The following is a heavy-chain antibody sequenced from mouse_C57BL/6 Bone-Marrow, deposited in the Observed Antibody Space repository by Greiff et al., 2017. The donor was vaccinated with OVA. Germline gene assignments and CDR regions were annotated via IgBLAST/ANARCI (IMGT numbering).Heavy chain of an antibody. V-gene: IGHV1-69*01. CDR2: IDPSDSYT. CDR3: AREGDYGVYYFDY. Sequence: QVQLQQPGAELVMPGASVKLSCKASGYTFTSYWMHWVKQRPGQGLEWIGEIDPSDSYTNYNQKFKGKSTLTVDTSSSTAYMQLSSLTSEDSSVYYCAREGDYGVYYFDYWGQGTTLTVSS. D-gene: IGHD2-4*01. J-gene: IGHJ2*01. CDR1: GYTFTSYW.